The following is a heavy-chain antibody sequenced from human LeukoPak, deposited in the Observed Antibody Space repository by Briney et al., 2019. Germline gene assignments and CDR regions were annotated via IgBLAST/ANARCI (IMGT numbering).Heavy chain of an antibody. D-gene: IGHD2-2*01. CDR3: AGSLGIVVVPAAHYYYYMDV. V-gene: IGHV4-34*01. CDR2: INHSGST. J-gene: IGHJ6*03. CDR1: GGSISSYY. Sequence: PSETLSLTCTVSGGSISSYYWSWIRQPAGKGLEWIGEINHSGSTNYNPSLKSRVTISVDTSKNQFSLKLSSVTAADTAVYYCAGSLGIVVVPAAHYYYYMDVWGKGTTVTVSS.